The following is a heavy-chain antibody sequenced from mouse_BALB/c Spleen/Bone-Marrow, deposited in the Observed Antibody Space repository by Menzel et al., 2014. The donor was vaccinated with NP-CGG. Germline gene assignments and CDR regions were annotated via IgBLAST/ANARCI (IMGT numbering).Heavy chain of an antibody. CDR3: ANYYYGSSLFAY. J-gene: IGHJ3*01. CDR2: IDPANGNT. D-gene: IGHD1-1*01. V-gene: IGHV14-3*02. CDR1: GFNIKDTY. Sequence: VQLKQSGAELVKPGAPVKLSCTASGFNIKDTYMHWVKQRPEQGLEWIGRIDPANGNTKYDPKFQGKATITADTSSNTAYLQLSSLTSEDTAVYYCANYYYGSSLFAYWGQGTLVTVSA.